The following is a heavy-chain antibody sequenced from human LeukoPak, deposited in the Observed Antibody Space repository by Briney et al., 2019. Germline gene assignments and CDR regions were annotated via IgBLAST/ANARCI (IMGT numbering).Heavy chain of an antibody. Sequence: PGGSLRLSCAASGFTFSDHYMDWVRHAPGKGLEWVGRTRNKANSYTTEYAASVKGRFTISRDDSKNSLYLQMNSLKTEDTAVYYCARETVDYYYMDVWGKGTTVTVSS. CDR2: TRNKANSYTT. CDR1: GFTFSDHY. V-gene: IGHV3-72*01. D-gene: IGHD4-23*01. J-gene: IGHJ6*03. CDR3: ARETVDYYYMDV.